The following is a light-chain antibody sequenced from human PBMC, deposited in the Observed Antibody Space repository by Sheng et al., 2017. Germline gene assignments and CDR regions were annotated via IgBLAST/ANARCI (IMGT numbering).Light chain of an antibody. V-gene: IGKV1-12*01. Sequence: DIHMTQSPSSVSASVGDRVTITCRASQGISTWLAWYQQKPGKGPKLLIYAASSLQNGVPSRFSGSGSGTDFTLTINSLQPEDFATYFCQQANSFPPTFGGGPNGGDQT. CDR2: AAS. CDR1: QGISTW. CDR3: QQANSFPPT. J-gene: IGKJ4*01.